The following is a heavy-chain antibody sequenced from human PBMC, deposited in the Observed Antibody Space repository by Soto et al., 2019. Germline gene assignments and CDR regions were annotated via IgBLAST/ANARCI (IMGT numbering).Heavy chain of an antibody. Sequence: EVQLLESGGGLVQPGGSLRLSCAASGFTFSSYAMTWVRQAPGEGLQWVSYISGSGESTFHADSVKGRFTISRDNSKNTLTLQMNSLRDEDTAIYYCAKYSSYWDEDYWGQGTLVTVSS. J-gene: IGHJ4*02. CDR2: ISGSGEST. D-gene: IGHD3-22*01. V-gene: IGHV3-23*01. CDR1: GFTFSSYA. CDR3: AKYSSYWDEDY.